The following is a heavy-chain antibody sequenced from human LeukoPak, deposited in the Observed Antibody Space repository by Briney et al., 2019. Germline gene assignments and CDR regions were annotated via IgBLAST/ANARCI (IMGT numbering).Heavy chain of an antibody. D-gene: IGHD2-21*02. J-gene: IGHJ2*01. Sequence: SETLSLTCTVSGGSISSGGYYWSWIRQHPGKGLEWIGYIYYSGSTYYNPSLKSRVTISVDTSKNQFSLKLSSVTAADTAVYYCARERVDLVVTAIRYFDLWGRGTLVTVSS. CDR2: IYYSGST. V-gene: IGHV4-31*03. CDR3: ARERVDLVVTAIRYFDL. CDR1: GGSISSGGYY.